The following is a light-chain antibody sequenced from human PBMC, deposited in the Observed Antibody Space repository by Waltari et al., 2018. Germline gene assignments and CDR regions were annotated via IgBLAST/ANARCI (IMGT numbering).Light chain of an antibody. CDR3: SSQALDGVVL. Sequence: QSALTQPASVSGSPGQSITISCSGIGSGVGASDYVYWYQLHPGKAPQVILYDVTNRPAGVSHRFSASKSANTASLTISGLQPEDEGDYYCSSQALDGVVLFGGGTKLTVL. V-gene: IGLV2-14*03. CDR1: GSGVGASDY. CDR2: DVT. J-gene: IGLJ2*01.